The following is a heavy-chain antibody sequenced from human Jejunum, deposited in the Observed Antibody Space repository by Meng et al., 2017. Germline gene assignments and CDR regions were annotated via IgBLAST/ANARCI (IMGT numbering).Heavy chain of an antibody. CDR3: ARGELLWDY. J-gene: IGHJ4*02. CDR2: MDYRGST. CDR1: GDSTSSAEYF. Sequence: QGQLQEAGPGLVNPSQTLSLTCTVSGDSTSSAEYFWSWIRQPPGKGLEWIGYMDYRGSTFYNPSLKSRVTISVDTSKNQFSLKLSSVTAADTAVYFCARGELLWDYWGQGTLVTVSS. V-gene: IGHV4-30-4*01. D-gene: IGHD2-2*01.